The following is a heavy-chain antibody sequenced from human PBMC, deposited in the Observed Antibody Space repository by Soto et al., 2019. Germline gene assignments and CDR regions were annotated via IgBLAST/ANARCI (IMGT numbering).Heavy chain of an antibody. V-gene: IGHV1-18*01. CDR2: ISAYTDDP. J-gene: IGHJ5*02. CDR1: GNTFTNFG. D-gene: IGHD2-2*01. Sequence: GASVKVSCKASGNTFTNFGVTWVRQAPGQGLEWMGWISAYTDDPNYAQKFQGRVTMTIDTSTSTAYLDLRSLTSDDTAVCYCARVIPGAEAWFDPWGQGTLVTVSS. CDR3: ARVIPGAEAWFDP.